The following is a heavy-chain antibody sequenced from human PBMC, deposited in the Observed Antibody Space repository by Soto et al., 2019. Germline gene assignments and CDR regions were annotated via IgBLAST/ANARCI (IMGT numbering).Heavy chain of an antibody. D-gene: IGHD2-2*01. V-gene: IGHV1-18*04. CDR1: GYTFANYG. CDR2: ISGNNGAT. CDR3: ARYLKYFRINGNWFES. J-gene: IGHJ5*01. Sequence: QVQLMQSGTEVKKPGASVKVSCKASGYTFANYGISWVRQAPGQGLEWMGWISGNNGATNYAPKIQGRATLTINTSTNTSYTYLRSLGSDATAVYFCARYLKYFRINGNWFESWGQGTLVTVSS.